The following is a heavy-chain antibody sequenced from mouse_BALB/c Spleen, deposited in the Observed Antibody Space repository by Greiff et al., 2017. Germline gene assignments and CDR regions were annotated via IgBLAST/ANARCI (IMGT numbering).Heavy chain of an antibody. CDR2: IYPGNSDT. D-gene: IGHD1-1*01. V-gene: IGHV1-5*01. CDR3: TRAYGSISWFAY. CDR1: GYSFTSYW. J-gene: IGHJ3*01. Sequence: VQLQQSGTVLARPGASVKMSCKASGYSFTSYWMHWVKQRPGQGLEWIGAIYPGNSDTSYNQKFKGKAKLTAVTSASTAYMELSSLTNEDSAVYYCTRAYGSISWFAYWGQGTLVTVSA.